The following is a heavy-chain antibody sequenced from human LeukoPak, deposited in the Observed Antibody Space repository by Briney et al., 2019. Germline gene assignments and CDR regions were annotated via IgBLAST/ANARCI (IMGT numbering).Heavy chain of an antibody. J-gene: IGHJ4*02. CDR1: RLTFSSSV. V-gene: IGHV3-20*04. D-gene: IGHD4-17*01. CDR2: INWNGGRT. CDR3: ARDYDYGDYPGY. Sequence: GGSLRLSCTASRLTFSSSVMRWVRQAPGKGLEWVSGINWNGGRTGYADSVEGRFTISRDNAKNSLYLQMNSLRAEDTALYYCARDYDYGDYPGYWGQGTLVTVSS.